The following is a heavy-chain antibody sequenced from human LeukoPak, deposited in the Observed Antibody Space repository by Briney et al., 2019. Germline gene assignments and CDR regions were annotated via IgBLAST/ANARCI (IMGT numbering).Heavy chain of an antibody. CDR3: ARVGLRFLEWFPTHWFDP. CDR2: IYYSGST. D-gene: IGHD3-3*01. Sequence: SETLSLTCTVSGGSISSGGYYWSWIRQHPGKGLEWIGYIYYSGSTYYNPSLKSRVTISVDTSKNQFSLKLSSVTAADTAVYYCARVGLRFLEWFPTHWFDPWGQGTLVTVSS. CDR1: GGSISSGGYY. V-gene: IGHV4-31*03. J-gene: IGHJ5*02.